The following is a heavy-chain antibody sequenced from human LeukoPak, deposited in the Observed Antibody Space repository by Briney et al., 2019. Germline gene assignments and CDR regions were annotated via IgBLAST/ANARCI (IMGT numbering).Heavy chain of an antibody. D-gene: IGHD3-16*01. CDR2: ISSSSSSTI. CDR1: GFTFSSYS. J-gene: IGHJ4*02. CDR3: ARSGGELGPRVEDYFDY. Sequence: GGSLRLSCAASGFTFSSYSMNWVRQAPGKGLEWVSYISSSSSSTIYYADSVKGRFTISRDNAKNSLYLQMNSLRAEDTAVYYCARSGGELGPRVEDYFDYWGQGTLVTVSS. V-gene: IGHV3-48*04.